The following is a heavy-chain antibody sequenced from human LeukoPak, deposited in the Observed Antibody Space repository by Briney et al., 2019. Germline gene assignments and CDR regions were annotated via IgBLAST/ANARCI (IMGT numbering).Heavy chain of an antibody. J-gene: IGHJ4*02. V-gene: IGHV4-4*02. Sequence: PSETLSLTCAVSGGSISSSNWWSWVRQPPGKGLEWIGEIYHSGTTNYNPSLKSRVSISVDKSKNQFSLKLSSVTAADTAVYYCARLTKGDSGSNFDYWGQGTLVTVSS. CDR1: GGSISSSNW. D-gene: IGHD2-21*02. CDR3: ARLTKGDSGSNFDY. CDR2: IYHSGTT.